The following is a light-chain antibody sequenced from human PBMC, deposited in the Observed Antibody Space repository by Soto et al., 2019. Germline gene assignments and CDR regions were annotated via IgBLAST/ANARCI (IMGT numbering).Light chain of an antibody. CDR3: QSYDSSLSAWV. CDR2: GNS. CDR1: SSNIGAGYD. J-gene: IGLJ3*02. V-gene: IGLV1-40*01. Sequence: QSVLTQPPSVSGAPGQRVTISCTGSSSNIGAGYDVHWYQQLPGTAPKVLIYGNSNWPSGVPDRFSGSKSGTSASLAITGLQAEDEADYYCQSYDSSLSAWVFGGGTKLTVL.